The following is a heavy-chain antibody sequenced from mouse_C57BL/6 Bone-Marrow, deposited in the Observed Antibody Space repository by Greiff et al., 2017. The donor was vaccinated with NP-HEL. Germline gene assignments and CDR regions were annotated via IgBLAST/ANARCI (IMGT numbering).Heavy chain of an antibody. D-gene: IGHD3-1*01. J-gene: IGHJ2*01. Sequence: VQLQQSGAELVRPGASVKLSCTASGFSIKDDYMHLVKQRPEQGLEWIGWIDPENGDTEYASKFQGKATITADTSSNTAYLQLSSLTSEDTAVYYCTTAPFDYWGEGTTLTVSS. CDR2: IDPENGDT. CDR1: GFSIKDDY. V-gene: IGHV14-4*01. CDR3: TTAPFDY.